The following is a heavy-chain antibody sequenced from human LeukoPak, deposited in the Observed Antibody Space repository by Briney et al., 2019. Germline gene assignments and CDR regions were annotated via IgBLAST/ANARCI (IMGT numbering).Heavy chain of an antibody. CDR2: ISASGGGT. J-gene: IGHJ4*02. CDR3: AKEVTPGALLYGPFDY. V-gene: IGHV3-23*01. Sequence: GGSLRLPCAASEFIFSSYGMSWVRQAPGKGLEWVSAISASGGGTYYADSVKGRFTISRDNSRNTLYLQMNSLRAEDTATYYCAKEVTPGALLYGPFDYWGQGTLVTVSS. D-gene: IGHD4-23*01. CDR1: EFIFSSYG.